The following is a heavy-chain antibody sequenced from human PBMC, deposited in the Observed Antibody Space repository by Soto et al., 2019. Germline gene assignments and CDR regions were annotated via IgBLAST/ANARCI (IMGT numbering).Heavy chain of an antibody. D-gene: IGHD2-2*01. CDR2: IYYSGTT. CDR3: ARDQGVPAGRSRIYYFYYGMDV. Sequence: SETLSLTCTVSGGSINNYYWSWIRQPPGKGLEWIGYIYYSGTTNYNRSLKSRISISLDTSKNQFSLKLSCVTAADTAVYYCARDQGVPAGRSRIYYFYYGMDVWGQGTTVT. J-gene: IGHJ6*02. V-gene: IGHV4-59*01. CDR1: GGSINNYY.